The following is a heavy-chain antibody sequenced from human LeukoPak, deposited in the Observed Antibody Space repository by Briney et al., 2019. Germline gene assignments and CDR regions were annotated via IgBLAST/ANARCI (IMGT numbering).Heavy chain of an antibody. Sequence: ASVKVSCKASGYSFPTYGISWVRQAPGQGLEWMGWISAYNGNTNYAQKLQGRVTMTTDTSTSTAYMELRSLRSDDTAVYYCARSSYQPLLYEGGIDYWGQGTPVTVSS. CDR2: ISAYNGNT. D-gene: IGHD2-2*02. CDR1: GYSFPTYG. CDR3: ARSSYQPLLYEGGIDY. J-gene: IGHJ4*02. V-gene: IGHV1-18*01.